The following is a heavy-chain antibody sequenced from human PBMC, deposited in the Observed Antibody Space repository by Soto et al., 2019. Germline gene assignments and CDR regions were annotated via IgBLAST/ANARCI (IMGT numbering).Heavy chain of an antibody. CDR2: IYPGDSDT. J-gene: IGHJ6*02. V-gene: IGHV5-51*01. CDR1: GYSFTSYW. Sequence: GESLKISCKGSGYSFTSYWIGWVRQMPGKGLEWMGIIYPGDSDTRYSPSFQGQVTISADKSISTAYLQWSSLKASDTAMYYCARLEMATPRGYYYGMDVWGQGTTVTVS. D-gene: IGHD5-12*01. CDR3: ARLEMATPRGYYYGMDV.